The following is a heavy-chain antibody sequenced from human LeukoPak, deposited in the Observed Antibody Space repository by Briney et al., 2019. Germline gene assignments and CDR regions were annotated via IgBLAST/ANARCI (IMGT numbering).Heavy chain of an antibody. CDR3: SKDPNGDYVGAFDM. V-gene: IGHV3-23*01. CDR1: GLTFSNYA. J-gene: IGHJ3*02. Sequence: GGSLRLSCTASGLTFSNYATTWVRQAPGKGLEWVSSITGSGQGTYYADSVKGRFSVSRDNSQNTVFLHMNSLRADDTALYYCSKDPNGDYVGAFDMWGPGTMVTVSS. D-gene: IGHD4-17*01. CDR2: ITGSGQGT.